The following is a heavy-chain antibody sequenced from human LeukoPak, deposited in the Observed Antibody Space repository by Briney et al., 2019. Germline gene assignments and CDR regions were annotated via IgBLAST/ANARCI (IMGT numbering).Heavy chain of an antibody. D-gene: IGHD3-3*01. Sequence: PGGSLRLSCAASGFTFSSYAMHWVRQAPGKGLGWVAVISCDGSNKYYADSVKGRFTISRDNSKHTLYLQMNSLRAEDTAVYYCARDHDFWSGYYTERGYYFDYWGQGTLVTVSS. CDR2: ISCDGSNK. V-gene: IGHV3-30-3*01. J-gene: IGHJ4*02. CDR1: GFTFSSYA. CDR3: ARDHDFWSGYYTERGYYFDY.